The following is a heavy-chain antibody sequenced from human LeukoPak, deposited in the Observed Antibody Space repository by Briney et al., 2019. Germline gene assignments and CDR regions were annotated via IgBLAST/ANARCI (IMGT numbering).Heavy chain of an antibody. J-gene: IGHJ4*02. CDR2: INHGGST. CDR1: GGSFSGYY. Sequence: SETLSLTCAVYGGSFSGYYWSWIRQPPGEGLEWIGEINHGGSTYYNPSLKSRVTILLDTSKKQFSLNLSSLTAADTAVYYCASQYSSGFLDYWGQGTLVTVSS. D-gene: IGHD6-19*01. V-gene: IGHV4-34*01. CDR3: ASQYSSGFLDY.